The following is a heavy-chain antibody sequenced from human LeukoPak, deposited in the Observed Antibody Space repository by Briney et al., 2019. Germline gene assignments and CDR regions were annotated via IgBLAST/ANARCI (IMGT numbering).Heavy chain of an antibody. V-gene: IGHV4-59*12. CDR2: IYHSGST. CDR3: ARVQYYYDSGSYTFDI. CDR1: GGSIRSYY. J-gene: IGHJ3*02. D-gene: IGHD3-10*01. Sequence: SETLSLTCTVSGGSIRSYYFTWIGQPPGKGLGWLGQIYHSGSTNYNPSLKSRVTISVDKSNNHFSLRLISVTAADTAVYYCARVQYYYDSGSYTFDIWGQGTMVTVSS.